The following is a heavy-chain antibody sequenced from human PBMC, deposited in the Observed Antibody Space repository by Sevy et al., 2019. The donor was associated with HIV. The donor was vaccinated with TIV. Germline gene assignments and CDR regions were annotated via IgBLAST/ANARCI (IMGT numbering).Heavy chain of an antibody. J-gene: IGHJ4*02. D-gene: IGHD1-1*01. Sequence: GGSLRLSCAASGFTFSSYRMTWVRQAPGKGLEWVSCISSNSAYINYADSVKGRFTISRDNAKILLYLQMDSLRAEDTAVYYCARAVLEISTWRSDYWGQGTQVTVSS. V-gene: IGHV3-21*01. CDR2: ISSNSAYI. CDR1: GFTFSSYR. CDR3: ARAVLEISTWRSDY.